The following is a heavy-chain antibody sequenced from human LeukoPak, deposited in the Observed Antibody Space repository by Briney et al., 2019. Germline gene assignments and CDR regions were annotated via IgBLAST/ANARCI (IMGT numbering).Heavy chain of an antibody. CDR1: GFTFSSYW. CDR3: AKEKTTGTYYVDY. CDR2: IKQDGSDK. V-gene: IGHV3-7*04. J-gene: IGHJ4*02. Sequence: GGSLRLSCAASGFTFSSYWMSWVRQAPGKGLEWVANIKQDGSDKYYVDSVKGRFTISRDNAKNSLYLQMNSLRAEDTAAYYCAKEKTTGTYYVDYWGQGTLVTVSS. D-gene: IGHD1-7*01.